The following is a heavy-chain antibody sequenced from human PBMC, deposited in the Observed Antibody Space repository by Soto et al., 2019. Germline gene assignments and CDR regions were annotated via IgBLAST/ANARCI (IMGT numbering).Heavy chain of an antibody. CDR3: AKDEPLRFLEWLLLF. J-gene: IGHJ4*02. V-gene: IGHV3-23*01. D-gene: IGHD3-3*01. Sequence: GGSLRLSCAAPGFTFSSYAMSWVRQAPGKGLEWVSAISGSGGSTYYADSVKGRFTISRDNSKNTLYLQMNSLRAEDTAVYYCAKDEPLRFLEWLLLFWGQGTLVTVSS. CDR1: GFTFSSYA. CDR2: ISGSGGST.